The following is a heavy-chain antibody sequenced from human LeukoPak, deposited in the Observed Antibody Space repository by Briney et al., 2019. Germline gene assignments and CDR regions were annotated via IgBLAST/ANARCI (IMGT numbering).Heavy chain of an antibody. J-gene: IGHJ4*02. V-gene: IGHV3-23*01. CDR2: ISGSGGST. CDR3: AKGPSSSLSDYFDY. CDR1: GFTFSSYA. Sequence: AGTLRLSCAASGFTFSSYAMSWVRQAPGKGLEWVSAISGSGGSTYYADSVKGRFTISRDNSKNTLYLQMNSLRAEDTTVYYCAKGPSSSLSDYFDYWGQGTLVTVSS. D-gene: IGHD6-13*01.